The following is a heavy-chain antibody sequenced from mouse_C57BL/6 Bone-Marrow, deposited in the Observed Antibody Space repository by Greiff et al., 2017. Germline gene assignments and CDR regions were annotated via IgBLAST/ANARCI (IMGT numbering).Heavy chain of an antibody. Sequence: QVQLQQSGAELVRPGSSVKLSCKASGYTFTSYWMHWVKQRPIQGLEWIGNIDPSDSETHYNQKFKDKATLTVDKSSSTAYMQLSSLTSEDSAVYYCAREGYGNYLSSYYFDYWGQGTTLTVSS. V-gene: IGHV1-52*01. J-gene: IGHJ2*01. CDR2: IDPSDSET. CDR3: AREGYGNYLSSYYFDY. CDR1: GYTFTSYW. D-gene: IGHD2-1*01.